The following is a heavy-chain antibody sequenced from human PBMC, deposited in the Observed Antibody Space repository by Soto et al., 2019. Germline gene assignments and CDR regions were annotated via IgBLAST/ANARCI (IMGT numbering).Heavy chain of an antibody. V-gene: IGHV3-30-3*01. CDR3: ARGPSSLTRFDY. CDR1: GFTFSSYA. Sequence: GGSLRLSCAASGFTFSSYAMHWVRQAPGKGLEWVAVISYDGSNKYYADSVKGRFTISRDNSKNTLYLQMNSLRAEDTAVYYCARGPSSLTRFDYGAQGSMVTVSP. D-gene: IGHD2-2*01. J-gene: IGHJ4*02. CDR2: ISYDGSNK.